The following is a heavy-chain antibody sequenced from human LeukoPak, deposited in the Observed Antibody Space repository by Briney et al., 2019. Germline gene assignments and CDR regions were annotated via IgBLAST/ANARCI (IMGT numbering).Heavy chain of an antibody. V-gene: IGHV3-7*01. CDR1: GFTFSDYW. CDR3: ARATRGLDP. CDR2: IKQDGSEK. Sequence: GGSLRLSCAASGFTFSDYWMSWVRQAPGKGLEWVASIKQDGSEKYYVDSVKGRFTISKDNPKNSLCLQMNSLRAEDTAVYYCARATRGLDPWGQGTLVTVSS. J-gene: IGHJ5*02. D-gene: IGHD3-10*01.